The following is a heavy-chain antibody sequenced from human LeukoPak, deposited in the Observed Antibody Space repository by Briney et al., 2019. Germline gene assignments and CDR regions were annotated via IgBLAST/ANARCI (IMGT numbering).Heavy chain of an antibody. CDR3: AREAPIGGSYNGYFQH. CDR1: GGTFSSYA. CDR2: ITPIFGIA. J-gene: IGHJ1*01. Sequence: SVKVSCKASGGTFSSYAISWVRQAPGQGLEWMGRITPIFGIANYAQKFQGRVTITADKSTSTAYMELSSLRSEDTAVYYCAREAPIGGSYNGYFQHWGQGTLVTVSS. D-gene: IGHD1-26*01. V-gene: IGHV1-69*04.